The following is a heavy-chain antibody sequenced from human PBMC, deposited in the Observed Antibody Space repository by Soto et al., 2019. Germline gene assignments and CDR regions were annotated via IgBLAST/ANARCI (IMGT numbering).Heavy chain of an antibody. CDR3: ARDDDSSGYWVPDY. CDR2: ISAYNGNT. V-gene: IGHV1-18*01. D-gene: IGHD3-22*01. J-gene: IGHJ4*02. Sequence: ASVKVSCKASGYTFTSYGISWVRQAPGQGLEWMGWISAYNGNTNYAQKLQGRVTMTTDTSTSTAYMELRSLRSDDTAVYYCARDDDSSGYWVPDYWGQGTLVTVSS. CDR1: GYTFTSYG.